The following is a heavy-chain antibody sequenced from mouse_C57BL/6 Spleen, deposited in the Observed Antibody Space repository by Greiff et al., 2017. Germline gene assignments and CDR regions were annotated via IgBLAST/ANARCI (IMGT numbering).Heavy chain of an antibody. CDR1: GYTFTSYW. Sequence: VQLQQPGAELVRPGTSVKLSCKASGYTFTSYWMHWVKQRPGQGLEWIGVIDPSDSYTNYNQKFKGKATLTVDTSSSTAYMQLSSLTSEDSAVYYCARWYGNYGYYYAMDYWGQGTSVTVSS. V-gene: IGHV1-59*01. D-gene: IGHD2-10*02. CDR2: IDPSDSYT. CDR3: ARWYGNYGYYYAMDY. J-gene: IGHJ4*01.